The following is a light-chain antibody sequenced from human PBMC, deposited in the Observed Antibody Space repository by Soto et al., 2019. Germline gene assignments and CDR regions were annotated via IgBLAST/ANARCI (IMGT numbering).Light chain of an antibody. CDR1: QSISSY. CDR2: SAS. CDR3: QQSYSDPTWT. Sequence: DIKITQSPSSLSASVGDRVTITCRASQSISSYLNWYQQKPGKAPKLLIFSASSLQSGVPSRFSGSGSGTDFTLTISSLQPEDFAIYYCQQSYSDPTWTFGQGTKV. V-gene: IGKV1-39*01. J-gene: IGKJ1*01.